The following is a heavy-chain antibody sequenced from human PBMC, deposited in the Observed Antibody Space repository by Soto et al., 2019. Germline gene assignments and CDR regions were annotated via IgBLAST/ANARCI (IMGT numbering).Heavy chain of an antibody. Sequence: SETLSLTCSVSGFSVSSTYWGWVRQSPGKGLEWIGYVYNSGHTIYSPSLKSRITISMDPSKNQFSLRLRSVTAADTAVYYCGRIPYSSASFDYWGQGNLVTVSS. CDR1: GFSVSSTY. V-gene: IGHV4-59*02. CDR2: VYNSGHT. CDR3: GRIPYSSASFDY. D-gene: IGHD6-19*01. J-gene: IGHJ4*02.